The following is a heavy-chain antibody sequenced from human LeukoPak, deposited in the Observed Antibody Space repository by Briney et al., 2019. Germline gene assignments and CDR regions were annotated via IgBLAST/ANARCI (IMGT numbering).Heavy chain of an antibody. CDR2: ISSSSTTI. V-gene: IGHV3-48*04. CDR1: GFTFSSNG. Sequence: GGSLRLSCAASGFTFSSNGMNWVRQAPGKGPEWISYISSSSTTIYYLDSVKGRFTISRDNAKNSLYLQMNSLRAEDTAVYYCARDKRIGVNAFDVWGQGTMVTVSS. J-gene: IGHJ3*01. CDR3: ARDKRIGVNAFDV. D-gene: IGHD2/OR15-2a*01.